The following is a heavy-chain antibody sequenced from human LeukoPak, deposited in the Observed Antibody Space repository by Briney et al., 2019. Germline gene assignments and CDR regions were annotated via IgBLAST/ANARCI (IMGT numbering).Heavy chain of an antibody. Sequence: PGGSLRLSCAASGFTFSSYEMNWVRQAPGKGLEWISYISSSGSTIYYADSVKGRFTISRDNAKNSLYLQMNSLRAEDTAVYYCARVIGGMVRGVIIFDYWGQGTLVTVSS. CDR3: ARVIGGMVRGVIIFDY. D-gene: IGHD3-10*01. CDR2: ISSSGSTI. CDR1: GFTFSSYE. V-gene: IGHV3-48*03. J-gene: IGHJ4*02.